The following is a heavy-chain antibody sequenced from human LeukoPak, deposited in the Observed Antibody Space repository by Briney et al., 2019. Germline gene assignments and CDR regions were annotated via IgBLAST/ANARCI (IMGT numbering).Heavy chain of an antibody. CDR1: GFTFSTYS. CDR2: ISSSSSYI. J-gene: IGHJ4*02. Sequence: GGSLRLSCAASGFTFSTYSMNWVRQAPGKGLEWVSFISSSSSYIYYADSVKGRFTISRDNAKNSPYLQMNSLRAEDTAVYYCARGHLADNYFDYWGQGILVTVSS. CDR3: ARGHLADNYFDY. V-gene: IGHV3-21*01.